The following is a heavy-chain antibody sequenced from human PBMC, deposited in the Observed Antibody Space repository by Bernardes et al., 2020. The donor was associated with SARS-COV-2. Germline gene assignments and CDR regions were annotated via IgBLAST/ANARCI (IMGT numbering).Heavy chain of an antibody. J-gene: IGHJ4*02. CDR2: ISKSGDNI. CDR1: GLPFSDYY. D-gene: IGHD3-10*01. CDR3: ATEGRGSTRVFDY. V-gene: IGHV3-11*01. Sequence: GGSLRLSCAASGLPFSDYYMSWIRQAPGRGLEWVAYISKSGDNIYYPDSVKGRFTISRDNAKNSVYLQMNSLRAEDTAVYYCATEGRGSTRVFDYWGQGTLVSVSS.